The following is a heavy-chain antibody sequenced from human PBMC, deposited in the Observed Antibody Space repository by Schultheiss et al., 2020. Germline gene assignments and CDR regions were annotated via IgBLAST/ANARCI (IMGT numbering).Heavy chain of an antibody. CDR2: ISYDGSNK. Sequence: GGSLRLSCVASGFTFSSYAMHWVRQAPGKGLEWVAVISYDGSNKYYADSVKGRFTISRDNSKNTLYLQMNSLRAEDTAVYYCARDLRYSGSYHYYYYGMDVWGQGTTVTVSS. J-gene: IGHJ6*02. V-gene: IGHV3-30-3*01. D-gene: IGHD1-26*01. CDR1: GFTFSSYA. CDR3: ARDLRYSGSYHYYYYGMDV.